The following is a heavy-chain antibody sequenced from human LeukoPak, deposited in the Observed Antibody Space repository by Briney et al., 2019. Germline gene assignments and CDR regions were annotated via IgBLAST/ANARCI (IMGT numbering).Heavy chain of an antibody. D-gene: IGHD6-19*01. CDR2: IYASGTT. V-gene: IGHV4-4*07. CDR1: GDSISSYY. J-gene: IGHJ5*02. CDR3: ARDQEQWLAPSGFDP. Sequence: SETLSLTCTVSGDSISSYYWTWIRQPAGKGLEWIGRIYASGTTNYNPSLKSRVAMSVDTSKNQFSLKVTSVTAADTAVYYCARDQEQWLAPSGFDPWGQGTLVTVSS.